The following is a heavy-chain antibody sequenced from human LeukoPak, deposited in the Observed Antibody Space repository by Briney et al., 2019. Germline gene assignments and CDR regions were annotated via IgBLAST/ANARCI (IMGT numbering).Heavy chain of an antibody. Sequence: SETLSLTCTVSGGSVTIDSWTWIRQPPGKGLDWIGYRSYSGGADYNPSLKSRLTISVDTSKNQFSLKLSSVTAADTAVYYCARSDFRSGLNFDSWGQGALVTVSS. CDR1: GGSVTIDS. J-gene: IGHJ4*02. CDR2: RSYSGGA. V-gene: IGHV4-59*02. CDR3: ARSDFRSGLNFDS. D-gene: IGHD3-3*01.